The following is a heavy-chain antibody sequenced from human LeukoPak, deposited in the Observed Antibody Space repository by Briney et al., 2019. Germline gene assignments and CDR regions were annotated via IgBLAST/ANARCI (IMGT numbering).Heavy chain of an antibody. CDR3: ARAVRDYYDSSGNYDAFDI. V-gene: IGHV1-8*01. CDR2: MHSNSGNT. D-gene: IGHD3-22*01. J-gene: IGHJ3*02. Sequence: ASAKVSCKASGYTFTNHDINWVRQASGQGLEWMGWMHSNSGNTGYAQKFQGRVSMTTNPSISTAYMELSSLRSEDTAIYYCARAVRDYYDSSGNYDAFDIWGQGTMVTVSS. CDR1: GYTFTNHD.